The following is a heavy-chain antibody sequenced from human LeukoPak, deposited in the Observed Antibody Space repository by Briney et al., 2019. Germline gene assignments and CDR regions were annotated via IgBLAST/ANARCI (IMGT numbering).Heavy chain of an antibody. J-gene: IGHJ6*02. CDR2: IYYSGST. D-gene: IGHD2-2*01. V-gene: IGHV4-30-4*08. CDR3: ARSAAMAHYYYYGMDV. Sequence: SETLSLTCTVSGGSVSSDSYYWSWIRQPPGKGLEWIGYIYYSGSTYYNPSLKSRVTISVDTSKNQFSLKLSSVTAADTAVYYCARSAAMAHYYYYGMDVWGQGTTVTVSS. CDR1: GGSVSSDSYY.